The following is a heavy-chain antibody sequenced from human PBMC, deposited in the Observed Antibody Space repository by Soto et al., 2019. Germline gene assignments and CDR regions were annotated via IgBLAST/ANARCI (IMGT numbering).Heavy chain of an antibody. CDR1: GFTFSDYC. J-gene: IGHJ4*02. D-gene: IGHD3-22*01. CDR2: ISSSDSI. CDR3: ARDLGYYDSSGYFDY. Sequence: GGSLRLSCAASGFTFSDYCMSWIRQAPGKGLEWVSYISSSDSIYYADSVKGRFTISRDNAKNSLYLQMNSLRAEDTAVYYCARDLGYYDSSGYFDYWGQGTLVTVSS. V-gene: IGHV3-11*01.